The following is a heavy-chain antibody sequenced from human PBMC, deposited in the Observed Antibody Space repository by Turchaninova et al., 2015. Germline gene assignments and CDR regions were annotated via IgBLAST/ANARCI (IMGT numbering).Heavy chain of an antibody. J-gene: IGHJ4*02. D-gene: IGHD1-1*01. CDR3: ARLGLDDHFDS. Sequence: QVQLPESGPGLVKPSGTLSLTCTVPGFSINTNHYWGGIRPPPGKGLEWIGSIYHDGTTYYNPSLKSRVTMSMDTSKNQFSLRLTSVTAGDTALFYCARLGLDDHFDSWGQGTLVTVSS. CDR2: IYHDGTT. V-gene: IGHV4-38-2*02. CDR1: GFSINTNHY.